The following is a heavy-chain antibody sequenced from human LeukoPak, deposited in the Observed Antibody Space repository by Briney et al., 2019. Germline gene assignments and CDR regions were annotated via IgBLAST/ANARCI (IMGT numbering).Heavy chain of an antibody. D-gene: IGHD6-19*01. J-gene: IGHJ4*02. CDR2: IYPGDSDT. Sequence: GESLKISCKGSGYSFSSYWIGWVRQMPGKGLEWMGIIYPGDSDTRYSPSFQGQVTISVDKSISTAYLQWSTLKASDTAIYYCARRYSSGWSVDYWGQGTLVTVSS. CDR3: ARRYSSGWSVDY. V-gene: IGHV5-51*01. CDR1: GYSFSSYW.